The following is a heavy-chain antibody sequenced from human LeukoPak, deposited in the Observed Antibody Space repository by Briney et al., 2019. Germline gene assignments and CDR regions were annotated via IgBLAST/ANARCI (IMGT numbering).Heavy chain of an antibody. D-gene: IGHD2-2*01. J-gene: IGHJ6*03. CDR1: GGSFSGYY. V-gene: IGHV4-34*01. CDR2: INHSGST. Sequence: PSETLSLTCAVYGGSFSGYYWSWIRQPPGKGLEWIGEINHSGSTNYNPSLKSRVTISVDTSKNQFSLKLSSVTAADTAVYYCARGPHYCSSTSCYLARNYYYYYYMDVWGKGTTVTVSS. CDR3: ARGPHYCSSTSCYLARNYYYYYYMDV.